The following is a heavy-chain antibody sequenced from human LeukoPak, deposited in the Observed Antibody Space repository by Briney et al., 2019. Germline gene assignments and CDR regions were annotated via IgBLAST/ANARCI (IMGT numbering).Heavy chain of an antibody. CDR2: IYHSGTT. D-gene: IGHD6-13*01. CDR3: ARGYSSSWYFNWFDP. V-gene: IGHV4-38-2*02. Sequence: SETLSLTCTVSGYSISSGYYWGWIRQPPGKGLEWIGSIYHSGTTYYNPSLKSRVTISVDTSKNQFSLKLTSVTAADTAVYYCARGYSSSWYFNWFDPWGQGTLVTVSS. CDR1: GYSISSGYY. J-gene: IGHJ5*02.